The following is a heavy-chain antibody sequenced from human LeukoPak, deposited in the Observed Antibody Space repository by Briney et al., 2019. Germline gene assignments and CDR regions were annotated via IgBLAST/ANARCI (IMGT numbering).Heavy chain of an antibody. D-gene: IGHD4-17*01. Sequence: PSETLSLTCAVYGGSFSGYYWSWIRQPPGKGLVWIGEINHSGSTNYNPSLKSRVTISVDTSKNQSSLKLSSVTAADTAVYYCAREAALYGDYIDYWGQGTLVTVSS. V-gene: IGHV4-34*01. J-gene: IGHJ4*02. CDR2: INHSGST. CDR3: AREAALYGDYIDY. CDR1: GGSFSGYY.